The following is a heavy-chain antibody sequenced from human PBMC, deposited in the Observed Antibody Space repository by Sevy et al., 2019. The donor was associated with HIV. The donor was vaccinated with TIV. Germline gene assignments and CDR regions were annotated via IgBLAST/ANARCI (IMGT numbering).Heavy chain of an antibody. Sequence: GGSLRLSCAASGFTFSSYAMHWVRQAPGKGLEYVSAISSNGGSTYYANSVKGRFTISRDNSKNTLYLQMGSLRAEDMAVYNCARTTVVTGGGYYYYYGMDVWGQGTTVTVSS. D-gene: IGHD4-17*01. CDR3: ARTTVVTGGGYYYYYGMDV. J-gene: IGHJ6*02. CDR1: GFTFSSYA. CDR2: ISSNGGST. V-gene: IGHV3-64*01.